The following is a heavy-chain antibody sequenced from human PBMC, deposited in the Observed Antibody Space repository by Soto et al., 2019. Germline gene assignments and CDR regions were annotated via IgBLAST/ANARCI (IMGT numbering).Heavy chain of an antibody. CDR1: GFTFDDYA. V-gene: IGHV3-9*01. J-gene: IGHJ6*02. Sequence: GGSLRLSCAASGFTFDDYAMHWVRQAPGKGLEWVSGISWNSGSIGYADSVKGRFTISRDNAKNSLYLQMNSLRAEDTALYYCAKDMSSSWYPEYYYGMGVWGQGTTVTVSS. CDR2: ISWNSGSI. D-gene: IGHD6-13*01. CDR3: AKDMSSSWYPEYYYGMGV.